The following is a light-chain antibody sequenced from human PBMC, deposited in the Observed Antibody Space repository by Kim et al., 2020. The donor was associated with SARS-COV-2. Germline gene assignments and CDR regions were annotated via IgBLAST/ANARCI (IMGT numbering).Light chain of an antibody. CDR3: QQFNNFVLT. V-gene: IGKV1D-13*01. CDR1: QGISSA. J-gene: IGKJ4*01. CDR2: DAS. Sequence: AIQLTQSPSSLSASVGDRVTITCRASQGISSALAWYQQKPGKDPKLLIYDASSLESGVPSRFSGSGSGTDFTLTISSLQPEDFATYYCQQFNNFVLTFGGGTKVDIK.